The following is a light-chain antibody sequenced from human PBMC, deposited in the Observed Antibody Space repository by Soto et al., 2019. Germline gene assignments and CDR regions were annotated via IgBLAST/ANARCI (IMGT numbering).Light chain of an antibody. CDR3: SSYTSTSTWV. V-gene: IGLV2-14*01. CDR1: SSDVGGYNY. J-gene: IGLJ3*02. Sequence: QSALTQPASVSGSPGQSITISCTGTSSDVGGYNYVSWYQQHPGKAPKLMIYEVSNRPSGVSNRFSGSKSGNTASLTVFGLQAEDAADYYCSSYTSTSTWVFGGGTKLTVL. CDR2: EVS.